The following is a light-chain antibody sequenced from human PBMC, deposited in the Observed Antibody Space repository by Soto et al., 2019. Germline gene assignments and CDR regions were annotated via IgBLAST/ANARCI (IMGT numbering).Light chain of an antibody. V-gene: IGKV3-11*01. CDR2: DAS. Sequence: EIVLTQSPATLSLSPGERATLSCRASQSVNSYLAWYQQKPGQAPRLLIYDASNRATGIPARFSGSGSGTDFTLTISSLEPEDFAVYYCQQRSSWPTFGGGTKVEIK. J-gene: IGKJ4*01. CDR1: QSVNSY. CDR3: QQRSSWPT.